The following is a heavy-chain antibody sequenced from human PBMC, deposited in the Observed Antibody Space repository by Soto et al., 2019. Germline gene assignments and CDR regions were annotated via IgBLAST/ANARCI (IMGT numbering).Heavy chain of an antibody. J-gene: IGHJ3*02. Sequence: ASVKVSCKAPGYTFTGYYMHWVRQAPGQGLEWMGWINPNSGGTNYAQKFQGRVAMTRDTSISTAYMELSRLRSDDTAVYYCARYSPRSYSGYAYDAFDIWGQGTMVTVSS. CDR1: GYTFTGYY. D-gene: IGHD5-12*01. V-gene: IGHV1-2*02. CDR2: INPNSGGT. CDR3: ARYSPRSYSGYAYDAFDI.